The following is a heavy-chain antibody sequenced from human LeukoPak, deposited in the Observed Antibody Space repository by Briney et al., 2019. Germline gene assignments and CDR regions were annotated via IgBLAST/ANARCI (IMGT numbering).Heavy chain of an antibody. CDR3: ARRGGSGRAFDY. CDR2: IYYTGST. V-gene: IGHV4-39*01. CDR1: RASISGGTYY. J-gene: IGHJ4*02. Sequence: SETLSLTPSVPRASISGGTYYWGWIRQPPGKWLEWIGSIYYTGSTYDNTPLKTGFTISVDTSKNQFSLKLSSVTAADTAVDYCARRGGSGRAFDYWGQGTLVTVFS. D-gene: IGHD1-26*01.